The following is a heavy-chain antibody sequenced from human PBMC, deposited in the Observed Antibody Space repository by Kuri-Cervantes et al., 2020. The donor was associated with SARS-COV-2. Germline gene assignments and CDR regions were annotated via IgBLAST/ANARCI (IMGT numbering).Heavy chain of an antibody. CDR2: ISGSGGST. Sequence: ETLSLTCTVSGYSISSGYYWGWIRQPPGKGLEWVSAISGSGGSTYYADSVKGRFTISRDNSKNTLYLQMNSLRAEDTAVYYCAKDRAIVVVPAAMGIGYWGQGTLVTVSS. CDR1: GYSISSGYY. CDR3: AKDRAIVVVPAAMGIGY. J-gene: IGHJ4*02. V-gene: IGHV3-23*01. D-gene: IGHD2-2*01.